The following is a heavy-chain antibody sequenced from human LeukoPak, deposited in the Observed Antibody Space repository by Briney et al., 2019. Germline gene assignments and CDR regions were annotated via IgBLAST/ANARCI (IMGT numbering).Heavy chain of an antibody. CDR1: GFTFSNYA. J-gene: IGHJ4*02. D-gene: IGHD1-26*01. Sequence: PGGSLRLSCAASGFTFSNYAMSWVRQAPGKGLEWVSAVSGSGGSTYYADSVKGRFTISRDNSKNTLDLQMNSLRAEDTAVYYRARDIGSTRLDYWGQGTLVTVSS. V-gene: IGHV3-23*01. CDR2: VSGSGGST. CDR3: ARDIGSTRLDY.